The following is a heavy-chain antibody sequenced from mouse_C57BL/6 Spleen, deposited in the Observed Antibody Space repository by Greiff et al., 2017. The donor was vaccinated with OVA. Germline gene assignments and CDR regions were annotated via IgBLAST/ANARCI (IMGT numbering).Heavy chain of an antibody. CDR1: GYTFTDYE. Sequence: VQLMESGAELVRPGASVTLSCKASGYTFTDYEMHWVKQTPVHGLEWIGAIDPETGGTAYNQKFKGKAILTADKSSSTAYMELRSLTSEDSAVYYCSKWGIDYYGRRSNYSDYWGQGTTLTVSS. J-gene: IGHJ2*01. CDR3: SKWGIDYYGRRSNYSDY. V-gene: IGHV1-15*01. D-gene: IGHD1-1*01. CDR2: IDPETGGT.